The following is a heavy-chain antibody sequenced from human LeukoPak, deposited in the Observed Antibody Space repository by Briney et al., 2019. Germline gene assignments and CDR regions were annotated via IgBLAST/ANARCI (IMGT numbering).Heavy chain of an antibody. V-gene: IGHV3-21*01. CDR3: ARDRCSSTSCYFFDY. CDR1: GFTFSSYS. Sequence: KTGGSLRLSCAASGFTFSSYSMNWVRQAPGKGLEWVSSISSSSSYIYYADSVKGRFTISRDNAKNSLYLQMNSLRAEDTAVYYCARDRCSSTSCYFFDYWGQGTLVTVSS. D-gene: IGHD2-2*01. J-gene: IGHJ4*02. CDR2: ISSSSSYI.